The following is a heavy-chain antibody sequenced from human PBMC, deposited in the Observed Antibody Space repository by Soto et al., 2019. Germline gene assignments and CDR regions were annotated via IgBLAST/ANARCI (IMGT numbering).Heavy chain of an antibody. CDR1: GASLSSPTFY. CDR2: TYYSGPT. D-gene: IGHD6-19*01. J-gene: IGHJ2*01. Sequence: QFQLQESGPGLVKPSETLSLPCTVSGASLSSPTFYWGWIRQSPEKGLEWIGSTYYSGPTHYNPSLKARGTLAVDTSNRQFSLKLTSVTAADTGVYYCVRQPNRPLAGDEWGHGNRVTVFS. CDR3: VRQPNRPLAGDE. V-gene: IGHV4-39*01.